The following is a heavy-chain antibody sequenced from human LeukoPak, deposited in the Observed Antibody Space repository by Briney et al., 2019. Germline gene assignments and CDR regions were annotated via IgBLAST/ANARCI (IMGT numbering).Heavy chain of an antibody. CDR3: ARGRGTGMVDDY. Sequence: GASVKVSCKTSGYTFTRYYLHWVRQAPGQGLEWMGILNPSGGTTSYAQKFQGRVTMTRDTSTSTVYMELSSLRSEDTAVYYCARGRGTGMVDDYWGQGTLVTVSS. CDR1: GYTFTRYY. D-gene: IGHD5-18*01. V-gene: IGHV1-46*01. CDR2: LNPSGGTT. J-gene: IGHJ4*02.